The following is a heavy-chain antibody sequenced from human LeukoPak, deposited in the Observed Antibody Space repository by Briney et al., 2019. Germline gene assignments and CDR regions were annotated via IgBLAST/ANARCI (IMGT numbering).Heavy chain of an antibody. CDR2: IYYSGDT. CDR1: GGSISSGDYY. D-gene: IGHD4-17*01. CDR3: ARDYGNNWFDP. J-gene: IGHJ5*02. Sequence: SETLSLTCTVSGGSISSGDYYWSWIRQHPGKGLEWIGYIYYSGDTYYNPSLRSRVSISVDTSKNQFSLKLSSVTAADTAMYYCARDYGNNWFDPWGQGTLVAVSS. V-gene: IGHV4-31*03.